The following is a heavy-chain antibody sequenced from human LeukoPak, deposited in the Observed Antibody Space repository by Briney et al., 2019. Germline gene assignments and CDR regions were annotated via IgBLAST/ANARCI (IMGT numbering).Heavy chain of an antibody. CDR3: ARDPSTFYFDY. J-gene: IGHJ4*02. CDR1: GGFITNYY. CDR2: IYYTGST. V-gene: IGHV4-59*01. Sequence: SETLSLTCTVSGGFITNYYWSWIRQPPGKGLELIGYIYYTGSTNYNPSLRSRVAMSVDTSKNQLSLKLNSVTAADTAVYYCARDPSTFYFDYWGQGILVTVSS.